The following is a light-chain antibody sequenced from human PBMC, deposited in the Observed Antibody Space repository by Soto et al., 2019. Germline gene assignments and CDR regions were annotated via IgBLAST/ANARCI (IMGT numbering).Light chain of an antibody. CDR2: DAS. V-gene: IGKV3-11*01. J-gene: IGKJ5*01. CDR1: QSVSSY. CDR3: QQSGNSPLT. Sequence: EIVLTQSPATLSLSPGERATLSCRASQSVSSYLAWYQQKPGQAPRLLIYDASNRATGIPARFSGSGSGTDFTLTISRLEPEDFAVYFCQQSGNSPLTFGQGTRLEI.